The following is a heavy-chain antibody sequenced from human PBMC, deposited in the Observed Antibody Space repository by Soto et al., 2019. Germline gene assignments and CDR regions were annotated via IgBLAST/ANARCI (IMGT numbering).Heavy chain of an antibody. D-gene: IGHD6-13*01. CDR1: GFTFSSYA. J-gene: IGHJ1*01. V-gene: IGHV3-23*01. CDR3: AKDRAPLIAAAGTIVYFQH. CDR2: ISGSGGST. Sequence: GGSLRLSCAASGFTFSSYAMSWVRQAPGKGLEWVSAISGSGGSTYYADSVKGRFTISRDNSKNTLYLQMNSLRAEDTAVYYCAKDRAPLIAAAGTIVYFQHWGQGTLVTVSS.